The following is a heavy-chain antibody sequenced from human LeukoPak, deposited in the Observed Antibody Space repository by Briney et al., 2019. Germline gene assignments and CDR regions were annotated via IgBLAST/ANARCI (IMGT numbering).Heavy chain of an antibody. J-gene: IGHJ4*02. D-gene: IGHD3-22*01. Sequence: GGSLRLSCAVSGITLSNYGMSWVRQAPGKGLEWVAGISDSGGSTNYADSVKGRFTISRDNPKNTLYLQMNSLRAEDAAVYFCAKRGVVIRVILVGFHKQAYYFDSWGQGALVTVSS. V-gene: IGHV3-23*01. CDR2: ISDSGGST. CDR1: GITLSNYG. CDR3: AKRGVVIRVILVGFHKQAYYFDS.